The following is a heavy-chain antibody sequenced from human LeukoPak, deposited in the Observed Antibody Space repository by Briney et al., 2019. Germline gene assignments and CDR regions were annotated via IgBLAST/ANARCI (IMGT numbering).Heavy chain of an antibody. Sequence: GGSLRLSCAASGFTFSSHTMNWVRQAPGKGLEWVSSIASTGSYLYYADSVRGRFTISRDNAKNSLYLQMNSLRAEDTAVYFCAKGFGYPYYHFGMDVWGQGTTVTVSS. J-gene: IGHJ6*02. D-gene: IGHD3-10*01. V-gene: IGHV3-21*04. CDR3: AKGFGYPYYHFGMDV. CDR2: IASTGSYL. CDR1: GFTFSSHT.